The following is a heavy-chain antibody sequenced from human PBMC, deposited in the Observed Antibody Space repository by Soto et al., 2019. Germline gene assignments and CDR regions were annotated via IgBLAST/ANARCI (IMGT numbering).Heavy chain of an antibody. J-gene: IGHJ5*02. CDR3: ANRGFFQRSSKNHLLKNWFDP. V-gene: IGHV3-23*01. D-gene: IGHD2-2*01. CDR2: FSGSGGRR. CDR1: GFTFTSYG. Sequence: EVQVLESGGGLVQPGGSLRLSCAASGFTFTSYGMSWVRQAPGKGLEWVSGFSGSGGRRYHADSVKGRFTMSRDNSKNTLNLQMKSLRAEDTAVYYCANRGFFQRSSKNHLLKNWFDPWGQGTLVTVSS.